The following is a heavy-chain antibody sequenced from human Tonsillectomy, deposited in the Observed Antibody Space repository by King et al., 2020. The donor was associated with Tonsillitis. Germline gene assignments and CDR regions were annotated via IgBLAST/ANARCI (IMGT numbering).Heavy chain of an antibody. CDR2: ISGDGGRT. CDR3: ARDLGGATLDYFDY. V-gene: IGHV3-64*01. CDR1: GFTFSSYA. Sequence: VQLVESGGGLVQPGGSLRLSCAASGFTFSSYAMNWVRQAPGKGLDYVSAISGDGGRTYYANSVKGRFTISRDNSKNTVYLQMGSLRAEDMGVYYCARDLGGATLDYFDYWGQGTLVTVSS. J-gene: IGHJ4*02. D-gene: IGHD1-26*01.